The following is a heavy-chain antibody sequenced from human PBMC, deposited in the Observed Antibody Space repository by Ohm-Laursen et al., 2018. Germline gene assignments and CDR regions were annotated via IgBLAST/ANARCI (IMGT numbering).Heavy chain of an antibody. CDR2: ISYDGSNK. J-gene: IGHJ4*02. V-gene: IGHV3-30*18. CDR3: SKPYSSSSGDY. D-gene: IGHD6-6*01. CDR1: GFTFSSYD. Sequence: SLRLSCAASGFTFSSYDMRWVRQAPGKGLEWVAVISYDGSNKYYADSVKGRFTISRDNSKNTLYLQMNSLRAEDTAVYYCSKPYSSSSGDYWGQGTLVTVSS.